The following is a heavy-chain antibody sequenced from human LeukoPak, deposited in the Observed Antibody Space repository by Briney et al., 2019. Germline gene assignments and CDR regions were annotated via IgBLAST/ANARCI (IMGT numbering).Heavy chain of an antibody. D-gene: IGHD2-2*01. Sequence: KPGGSLRLSCAASGFTFSSYSMNWVRQAPGKGPEWVSSISSSSSYIYYADPVKGRFTISRDNAKNSLYLQMNSLRAEDTAVYYCARDLPEDIVVVPAAMHYYRDVWGKGPTVTVPS. V-gene: IGHV3-21*01. CDR2: ISSSSSYI. CDR3: ARDLPEDIVVVPAAMHYYRDV. J-gene: IGHJ6*03. CDR1: GFTFSSYS.